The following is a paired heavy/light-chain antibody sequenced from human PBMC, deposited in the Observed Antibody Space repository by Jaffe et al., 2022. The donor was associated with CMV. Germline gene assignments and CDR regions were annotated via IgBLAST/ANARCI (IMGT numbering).Light chain of an antibody. J-gene: IGKJ5*01. V-gene: IGKV3-11*01. Sequence: EIELTQSPATLSFSPGDRATLSCRASQSISTYLAWYQQKPGQAPRLLISDASNRATAVPARFSGSGSGTDFTLTISTLEPEDFAVYYCQQRTNWSITFGQGTRLEIK. CDR1: QSISTY. CDR2: DAS. CDR3: QQRTNWSIT.
Heavy chain of an antibody. D-gene: IGHD1-26*01. Sequence: EVQLLESGGGLVQPGGSLRLSCAVSGFTFSNFIMSWVRQVPGKGLEWVSAISGSAGRIYYGDSVKGRFTISRDNFRKSLYLQMNGLRVEDTAIYYCARVSGKEGYFDLWGRGTLVTVSS. CDR1: GFTFSNFI. CDR3: ARVSGKEGYFDL. V-gene: IGHV3-23*01. J-gene: IGHJ2*01. CDR2: ISGSAGRI.